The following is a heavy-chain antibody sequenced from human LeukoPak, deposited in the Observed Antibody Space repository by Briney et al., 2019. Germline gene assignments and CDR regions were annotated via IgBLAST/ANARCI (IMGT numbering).Heavy chain of an antibody. CDR3: VRDGRPLDY. J-gene: IGHJ4*02. CDR1: GFTFDNYW. CDR2: IKQDGGER. D-gene: IGHD3/OR15-3a*01. Sequence: GGSLRLSCTASGFTFDNYWMTWVRQPPGKGLEWVANIKQDGGERYYVDSVRGRFTISRDNSKNSLYLQLNSLRAEDTAVYYCVRDGRPLDYWGLGTLVIVS. V-gene: IGHV3-7*01.